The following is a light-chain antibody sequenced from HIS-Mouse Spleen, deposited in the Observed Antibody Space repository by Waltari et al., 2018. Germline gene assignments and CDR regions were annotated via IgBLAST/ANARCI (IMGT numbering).Light chain of an antibody. CDR2: EVS. J-gene: IGLJ2*01. CDR3: SSYTSSSTHVV. Sequence: QSALTQPASVSGSPGQPITISCTGPTTDVRGYNIAPCYQQHPGKAPKLMIYEVSNRPSGVSNRFSGSKSGNTASLTISGLQAEDEADYYCSSYTSSSTHVVFGGGTKLTVL. V-gene: IGLV2-14*01. CDR1: TTDVRGYNI.